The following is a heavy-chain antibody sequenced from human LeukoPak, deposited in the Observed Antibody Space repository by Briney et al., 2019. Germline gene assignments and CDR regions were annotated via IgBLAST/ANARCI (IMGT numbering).Heavy chain of an antibody. J-gene: IGHJ4*02. CDR2: IIPIFRTA. CDR1: GGTFSSYA. D-gene: IGHD6-13*01. V-gene: IGHV1-69*05. CDR3: AGDPIAAATNFDY. Sequence: GASVKVSCKASGGTFSSYAISWVRQAPGQGLEWMGRIIPIFRTANYAQKFLARVTITTDESTSTPYMHLGSLRSEYTAVYYCAGDPIAAATNFDYWGQGTLVTVSS.